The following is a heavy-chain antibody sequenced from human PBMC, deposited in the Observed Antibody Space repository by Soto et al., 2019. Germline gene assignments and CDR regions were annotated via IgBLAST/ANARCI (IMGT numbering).Heavy chain of an antibody. V-gene: IGHV3-49*03. Sequence: GGSLRLSCTASGFTFGDYAMSWFRQAPGKGLEWVGFIRSKAYGGTTEYAASVKGRFTISRDDSKSIAYLQMNSLKTEDTAVYYCTTELLWFGELSHFDYWGQGTLGTVSS. CDR2: IRSKAYGGTT. CDR1: GFTFGDYA. J-gene: IGHJ4*02. CDR3: TTELLWFGELSHFDY. D-gene: IGHD3-10*01.